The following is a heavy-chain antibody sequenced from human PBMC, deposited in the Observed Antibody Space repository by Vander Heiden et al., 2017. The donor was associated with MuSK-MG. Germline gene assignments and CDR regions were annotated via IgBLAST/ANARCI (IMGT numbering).Heavy chain of an antibody. CDR2: IGFSGQLI. J-gene: IGHJ4*02. CDR3: ARAGRGLTDPADS. Sequence: EVQLEESGGGLVQPGGSLRLSCKASGYTFSSYSMIWVRQAPGKGLEWVARIGFSGQLIHYAESVRGRFTISKDNARNSLYLQMNSLRAEDTAVYYCARAGRGLTDPADSWGQGTLVAVSS. V-gene: IGHV3-48*01. CDR1: GYTFSSYS. D-gene: IGHD2-15*01.